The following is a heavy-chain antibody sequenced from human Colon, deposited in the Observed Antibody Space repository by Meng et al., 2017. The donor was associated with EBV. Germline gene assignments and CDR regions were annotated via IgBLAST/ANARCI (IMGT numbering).Heavy chain of an antibody. CDR3: ARVRVIPAAVGFDY. CDR2: IARGGGT. D-gene: IGHD2-2*01. Sequence: QGQPQASAPVLVRPSGTRCLACTFSGGSSSTSDWWIWVRQPPGTRGECMGEIARGGGTNYHPYFNSRVTISVDTSNNHFSLLLRSVIAADNAVYYCARVRVIPAAVGFDYWGQGTLVTVSS. V-gene: IGHV4-4*02. J-gene: IGHJ4*02. CDR1: GGSSSTSDW.